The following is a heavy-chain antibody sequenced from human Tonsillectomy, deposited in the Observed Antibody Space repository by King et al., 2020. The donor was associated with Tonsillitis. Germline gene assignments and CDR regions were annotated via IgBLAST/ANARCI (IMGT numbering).Heavy chain of an antibody. D-gene: IGHD3-22*01. CDR2: IYHSGST. Sequence: QLQESGSGLVKPSQTLSLTCAVSGGSISSDNYSWSWIRQPPGKGLEWIGYIYHSGSTYYNPSLKSRVTISVDRSKNQFSLKLSSVTAADTAVYYCARHYYDSSGYYFDYWGQGTLVTVSS. J-gene: IGHJ4*02. CDR3: ARHYYDSSGYYFDY. CDR1: GGSISSDNYS. V-gene: IGHV4-30-2*01.